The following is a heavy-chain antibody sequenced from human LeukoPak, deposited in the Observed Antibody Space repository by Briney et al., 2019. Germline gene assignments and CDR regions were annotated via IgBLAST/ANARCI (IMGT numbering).Heavy chain of an antibody. CDR3: ARVTTAGTWTFDI. J-gene: IGHJ3*02. Sequence: ASVKLSCTASGDTFIINDINWVRQATGKGLEWMGWMNPNSSNTGYAQKFPGRVTMTRNMSITTAYMELADLRAEDTAVYYCARVTTAGTWTFDIWGQGTTVTVSS. D-gene: IGHD1-1*01. V-gene: IGHV1-8*02. CDR1: GDTFIIND. CDR2: MNPNSSNT.